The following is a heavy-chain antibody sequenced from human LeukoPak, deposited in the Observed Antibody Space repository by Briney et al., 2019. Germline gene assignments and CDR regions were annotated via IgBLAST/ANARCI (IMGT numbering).Heavy chain of an antibody. CDR2: IYHSGST. CDR3: ARDVEYCSSTSCYIYYFDY. V-gene: IGHV4-4*02. CDR1: GGSISSSNW. D-gene: IGHD2-2*02. Sequence: SETLSLTCAVSGGSISSSNWWSWVRQPPGKGLEWIGEIYHSGSTNYNPSLKSRVTIPVDTSKNQFSLKLSSVTAADTAVYYCARDVEYCSSTSCYIYYFDYWGQGTLVTVSS. J-gene: IGHJ4*02.